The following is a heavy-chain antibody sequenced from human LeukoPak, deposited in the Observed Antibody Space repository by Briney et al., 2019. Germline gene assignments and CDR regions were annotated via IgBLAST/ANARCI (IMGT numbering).Heavy chain of an antibody. CDR3: ARGPPPGIAVAGTEAVMDV. J-gene: IGHJ6*02. D-gene: IGHD6-19*01. CDR1: GYTFTSYY. V-gene: IGHV1-46*01. CDR2: INPSGGST. Sequence: ASVKVSFKASGYTFTSYYMHWVRQAPGQGLEWMGIINPSGGSTSYAQKFQRRVTMTRDTSTSTVYMELSSLRSEDTAVYYCARGPPPGIAVAGTEAVMDVWGQGTTVTVSS.